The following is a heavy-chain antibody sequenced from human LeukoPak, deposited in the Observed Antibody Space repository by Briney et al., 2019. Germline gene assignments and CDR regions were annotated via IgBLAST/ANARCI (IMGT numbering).Heavy chain of an antibody. D-gene: IGHD3-22*01. Sequence: PGGSLRLSCAASGLTFSSYGMNWVRQAPGKGLEWVAFIRYDGRNKYYADSVKGRFTISRDNSKNTLYLQMNGLRAEDSAVYFCAKADRRWATYYYDTSGYYYDYWGQGTLVTVSS. CDR2: IRYDGRNK. V-gene: IGHV3-30*02. CDR1: GLTFSSYG. CDR3: AKADRRWATYYYDTSGYYYDY. J-gene: IGHJ4*02.